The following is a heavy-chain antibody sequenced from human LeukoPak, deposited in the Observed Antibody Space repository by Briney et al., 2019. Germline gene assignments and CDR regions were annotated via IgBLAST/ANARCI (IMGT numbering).Heavy chain of an antibody. V-gene: IGHV1-69*05. CDR2: IIPIFGTA. D-gene: IGHD1-26*01. J-gene: IGHJ5*02. CDR1: GGTSSSYA. Sequence: SVKVSCKASGGTSSSYAISWVRQAPGQGLEWMGGIIPIFGTANYAQKFQGRVTITTDESTSTAYMELSSLRSEDTAVYYCARDLGGRGVENWFDPWGQGTLVTDSS. CDR3: ARDLGGRGVENWFDP.